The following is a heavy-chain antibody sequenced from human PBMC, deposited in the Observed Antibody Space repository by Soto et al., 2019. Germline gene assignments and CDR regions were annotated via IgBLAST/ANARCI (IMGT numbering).Heavy chain of an antibody. CDR3: ARDPPKFYYGSGNFDY. V-gene: IGHV3-21*01. CDR1: GFSFSSYS. CDR2: ISSSSSYR. J-gene: IGHJ4*02. Sequence: GGSLRLSCAASGFSFSSYSMNWVRQAPGKGLEWVSSISSSSSYRYYADSVKGRFTISRDSAKNSLYLQMNSLRAEDTAVYYCARDPPKFYYGSGNFDYWGQGALVTVS. D-gene: IGHD3-10*01.